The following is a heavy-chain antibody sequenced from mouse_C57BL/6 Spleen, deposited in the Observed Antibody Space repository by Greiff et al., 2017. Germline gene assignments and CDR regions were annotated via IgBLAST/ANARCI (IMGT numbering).Heavy chain of an antibody. Sequence: QVQLQQPGAELVKPGASVKLSCKASGYTFTSYWMHWVKQRPGQGLEWIGMIHPNSGSTNYNEKFKSKATLTVDKSSSTAYMQLSSLTSEDSAVYDCAPSYDSSNWYFDVWGTGTTVTVSS. CDR2: IHPNSGST. CDR3: APSYDSSNWYFDV. V-gene: IGHV1-64*01. J-gene: IGHJ1*03. D-gene: IGHD1-1*01. CDR1: GYTFTSYW.